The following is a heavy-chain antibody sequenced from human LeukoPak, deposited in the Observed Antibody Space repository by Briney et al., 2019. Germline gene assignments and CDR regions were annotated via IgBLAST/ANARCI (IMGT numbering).Heavy chain of an antibody. D-gene: IGHD3-3*01. Sequence: SVKVSCKASGGTFSSYTISWVRQAPGQGLEWMGRIIPILGIANYAQKFQGRVTITADKSTSTAYMELSSLRSDDTAVYYCARESTIFGVVIILFDYWGQGTLVTVSS. J-gene: IGHJ4*02. CDR1: GGTFSSYT. V-gene: IGHV1-69*04. CDR2: IIPILGIA. CDR3: ARESTIFGVVIILFDY.